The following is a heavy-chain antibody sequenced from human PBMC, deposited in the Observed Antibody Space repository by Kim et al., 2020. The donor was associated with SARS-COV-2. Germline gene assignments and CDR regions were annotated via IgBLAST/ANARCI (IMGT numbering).Heavy chain of an antibody. Sequence: SETLSLTCTVSGGSISSSSYYWGWIRQPPGKGLEWIGSIYYSGSTYYNPSLKSRVTISVDTSKNQFSLKLSSVTAADTAVYYCARVTWEAVATHFDYWGQGTLVTVSS. CDR2: IYYSGST. D-gene: IGHD6-19*01. V-gene: IGHV4-39*07. CDR1: GGSISSSSYY. J-gene: IGHJ4*02. CDR3: ARVTWEAVATHFDY.